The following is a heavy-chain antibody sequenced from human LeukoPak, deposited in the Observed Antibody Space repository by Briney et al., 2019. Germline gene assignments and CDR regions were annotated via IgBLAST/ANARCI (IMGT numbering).Heavy chain of an antibody. CDR1: GFTFSSYG. V-gene: IGHV3-30*03. D-gene: IGHD4-17*01. CDR2: ISYDGSNK. J-gene: IGHJ4*02. Sequence: PGGSLRLSCAASGFTFSSYGMHWVRQAPGKGLEWVAVISYDGSNKYYADSVKGRFTISRDNSKNTLYLQMNSLRAEDTAVYYCATLDDYGHHTFNFDYWGQGTLVTVSS. CDR3: ATLDDYGHHTFNFDY.